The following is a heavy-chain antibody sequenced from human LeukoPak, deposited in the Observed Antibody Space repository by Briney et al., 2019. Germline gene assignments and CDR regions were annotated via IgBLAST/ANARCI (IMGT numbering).Heavy chain of an antibody. CDR3: ARGLPYDSSGYYYWYFDL. V-gene: IGHV6-1*01. CDR1: GDSVSSNSAA. Sequence: SQTLSLTCAISGDSVSSNSAAWNWIRQSPSRGLEWLGRTYYRSKWYNDYAVSVKSRITINPDTSKNQFSLQLNSVTPEDTAVYYCARGLPYDSSGYYYWYFDLWGRGTLVTVSS. J-gene: IGHJ2*01. CDR2: TYYRSKWYN. D-gene: IGHD3-22*01.